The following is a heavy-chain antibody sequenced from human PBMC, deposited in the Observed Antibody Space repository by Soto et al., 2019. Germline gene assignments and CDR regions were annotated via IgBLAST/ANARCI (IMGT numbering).Heavy chain of an antibody. J-gene: IGHJ6*02. CDR2: ISYDGSNK. D-gene: IGHD6-25*01. V-gene: IGHV3-30*18. Sequence: QVQLVESGGGVVQPGRSLRLSCAASGFTFSSYGMHWVRPAPGKGLEWGAVISYDGSNKYYADSVKGRFTISRDNSETTLYLQMNSLRAEDTAVYYCAKDLLRPGRAYGMDVWGQGTTVTVSS. CDR3: AKDLLRPGRAYGMDV. CDR1: GFTFSSYG.